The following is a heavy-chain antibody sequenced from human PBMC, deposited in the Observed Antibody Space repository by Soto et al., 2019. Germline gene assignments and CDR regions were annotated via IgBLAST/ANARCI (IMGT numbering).Heavy chain of an antibody. Sequence: SETLSLTCKVSGTSVRHFYWSWIRQSAGKGLEWIGRIYSTGTTNFNPSLKSRLTMSMDMSKNQVSLNLTSVTAADTAAYYCVRDRADFSSTYYHYFSVWGRGTLVTVSS. D-gene: IGHD6-13*01. CDR2: IYSTGTT. CDR1: GTSVRHFY. J-gene: IGHJ2*01. CDR3: VRDRADFSSTYYHYFSV. V-gene: IGHV4-4*07.